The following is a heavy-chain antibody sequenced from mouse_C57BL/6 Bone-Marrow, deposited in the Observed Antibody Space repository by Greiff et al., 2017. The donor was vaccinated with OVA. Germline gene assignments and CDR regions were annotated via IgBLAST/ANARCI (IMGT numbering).Heavy chain of an antibody. CDR2: IYPGNSDT. Sequence: VQLQQSGTVLARPGASVKMSCKTSGYTFTSYWMHWVKQRPGQGLEWIGAIYPGNSDTNYNQKFKGKAKLTAVTSASTAYMELRSLTTEDSADYDCTQCAAYYYDVGYWGQGTTLTVSS. J-gene: IGHJ2*01. CDR3: TQCAAYYYDVGY. D-gene: IGHD2-4*01. V-gene: IGHV1-5*01. CDR1: GYTFTSYW.